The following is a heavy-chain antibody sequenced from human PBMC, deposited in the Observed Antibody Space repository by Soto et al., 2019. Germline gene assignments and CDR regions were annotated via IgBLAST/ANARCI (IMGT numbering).Heavy chain of an antibody. D-gene: IGHD3-16*01. Sequence: SETLSLTCNVSGGSISSGDSYWSWLRQTPGKGLEWIGYIYFRESTSYNPSPKSRVTISGDKSKNQFSLTLTSVTAADTAVYYCGMLDMISFGGEIGTNEAFDMWGKGKMVAVSS. CDR1: GGSISSGDSY. CDR3: GMLDMISFGGEIGTNEAFDM. J-gene: IGHJ3*02. CDR2: IYFREST. V-gene: IGHV4-30-4*01.